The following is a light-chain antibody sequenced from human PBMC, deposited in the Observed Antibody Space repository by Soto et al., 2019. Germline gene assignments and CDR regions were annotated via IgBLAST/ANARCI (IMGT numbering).Light chain of an antibody. J-gene: IGLJ2*01. Sequence: QSVLTQSSSASASLGSSVKLTCTLNSGHSSNIIAWHQQQPGKAPRYLMKVDNSGRYNKGSGVPGRFSGASSGADRYLTISNLRFEDEADYYCESWDNNAHVIFGGGTQVPVL. CDR1: SGHSSNI. V-gene: IGLV4-60*02. CDR3: ESWDNNAHVI. CDR2: VDNSGRY.